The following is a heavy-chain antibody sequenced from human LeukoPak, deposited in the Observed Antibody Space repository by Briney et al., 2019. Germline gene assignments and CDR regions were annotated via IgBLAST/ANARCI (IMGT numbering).Heavy chain of an antibody. CDR3: ATLGVDTAMVPYYYYGMDV. CDR1: GGSFSGYY. J-gene: IGHJ6*02. V-gene: IGHV4-34*01. CDR2: INHSGST. D-gene: IGHD5-18*01. Sequence: SETLSLTCAVYGGSFSGYYWSWIRQPPGKGLEWIGEINHSGSTNYNPSLKSRVTISVDTSKNQFSLKLSSVTAADTAVYYCATLGVDTAMVPYYYYGMDVWGQGTTVTVSS.